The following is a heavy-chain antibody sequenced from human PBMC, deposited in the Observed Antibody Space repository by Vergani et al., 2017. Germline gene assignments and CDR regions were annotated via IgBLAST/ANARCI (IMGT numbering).Heavy chain of an antibody. J-gene: IGHJ4*02. CDR3: ARFGRGYSNLYYFDY. D-gene: IGHD4-11*01. CDR1: GYSFTSYW. Sequence: EVQLVQSGAEVKKPGESLKISCKGSGYSFTSYWIGWVRQMPGKGLEWMGIIYPGDSATRYSPSFQGKVTISADKSISTAYLQWSSLKASDTAMYYCARFGRGYSNLYYFDYWGQGTLVTVSS. CDR2: IYPGDSAT. V-gene: IGHV5-51*01.